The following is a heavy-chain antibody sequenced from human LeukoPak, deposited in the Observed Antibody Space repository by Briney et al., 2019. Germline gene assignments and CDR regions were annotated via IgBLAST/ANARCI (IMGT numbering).Heavy chain of an antibody. V-gene: IGHV3-23*01. CDR3: AKDLRWDPKLYFDY. Sequence: GGSLRLSCAASGFTFSNDAMSWVRQAPGEGLEWGSVISGGGGSSYSADSMKGRFTISRDNSKNTLYLQMRSLRAEATAVYYCAKDLRWDPKLYFDYWGQGTLVTVPS. CDR1: GFTFSNDA. CDR2: ISGGGGSS. J-gene: IGHJ4*02. D-gene: IGHD1-26*01.